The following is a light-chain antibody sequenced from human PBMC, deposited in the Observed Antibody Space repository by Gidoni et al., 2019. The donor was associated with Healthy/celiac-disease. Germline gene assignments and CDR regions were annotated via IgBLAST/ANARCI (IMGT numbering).Light chain of an antibody. J-gene: IGKJ3*01. CDR1: QSVSSSY. CDR2: GAS. V-gene: IGKV3-20*01. CDR3: QQYGSSPGT. Sequence: EIVLTQPPGTLSLSPGERATLSCRASQSVSSSYLAWYKQKPGQAPRRLIYGASSSATGIPDRFSGSGSGTDFTLTISRLEPEDFAVYYCQQYGSSPGTFGPGTKVDIK.